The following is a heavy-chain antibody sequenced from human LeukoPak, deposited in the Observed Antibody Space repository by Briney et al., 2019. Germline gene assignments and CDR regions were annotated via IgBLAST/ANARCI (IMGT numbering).Heavy chain of an antibody. V-gene: IGHV4-38-2*02. J-gene: IGHJ4*02. Sequence: PSETLSLTCTVSGYSISSISSTFYWGWVRQSPGKRLEWIGSSIYHSGSTYYNPSLKSRVTISVDRSKNQFSLKLSSVTAADTAVYYCARAIAAAGGAVFDYWGQGTLVTVSS. CDR3: ARAIAAAGGAVFDY. CDR2: SIYHSGST. D-gene: IGHD6-13*01. CDR1: GYSISSISSTFY.